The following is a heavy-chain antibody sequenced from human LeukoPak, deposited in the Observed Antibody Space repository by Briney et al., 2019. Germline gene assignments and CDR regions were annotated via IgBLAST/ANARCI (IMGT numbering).Heavy chain of an antibody. CDR1: GYTFTNFY. CDR2: INPSGSST. Sequence: ASVKVSCMSSGYTFTNFYMHWVRQAPGQGLEWMRLINPSGSSTWFAEKFQGRIILTRDMSTTTDYMELSSLRSEDTAVYYCARGDDVARFLEWLYDYWGQGTLVTVSS. V-gene: IGHV1-46*01. CDR3: ARGDDVARFLEWLYDY. J-gene: IGHJ4*02. D-gene: IGHD3-3*01.